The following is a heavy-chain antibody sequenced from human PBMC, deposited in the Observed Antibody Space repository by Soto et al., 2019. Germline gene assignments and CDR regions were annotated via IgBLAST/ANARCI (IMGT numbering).Heavy chain of an antibody. J-gene: IGHJ6*02. CDR2: ISYDGSNK. Sequence: GGSLRLSCAASVFTFSSYVMHWVRQAPGKGLEWVAVISYDGSNKYYADSVKGRFTISRDNSKNTLYLQMNSLRAEDTAVYYCAKDHLYNWNYVQYYYYGMDVWGQGTTVTVSS. CDR1: VFTFSSYV. V-gene: IGHV3-30*18. CDR3: AKDHLYNWNYVQYYYYGMDV. D-gene: IGHD1-7*01.